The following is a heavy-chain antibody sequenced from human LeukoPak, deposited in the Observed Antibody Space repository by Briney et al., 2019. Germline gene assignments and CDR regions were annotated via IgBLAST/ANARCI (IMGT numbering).Heavy chain of an antibody. J-gene: IGHJ3*02. V-gene: IGHV4-39*07. CDR3: ARGNWNTGAFDI. CDR1: GGSISSSTYY. D-gene: IGHD1-1*01. Sequence: SETLSLTCTVSGGSISSSTYYWGWIRQPPGKGLEWIGEINHSGSTNYNPSLKSRVTISVDTSKNQFSLKLSSVTAADTAVYYCARGNWNTGAFDIWGQGTMVTVSS. CDR2: INHSGST.